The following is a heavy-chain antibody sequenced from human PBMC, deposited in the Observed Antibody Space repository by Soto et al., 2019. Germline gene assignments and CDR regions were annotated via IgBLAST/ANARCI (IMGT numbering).Heavy chain of an antibody. Sequence: SETLSLTCTVSGGSISSGGYYWSWIRQHPGKGLEWIGYIYYSGSTYYNPSLKSRVTISVDTSQNQFSLNVSSVTAADTAVYYCARVRYLAGAGQNYFDLWGQGTLVTVSS. V-gene: IGHV4-31*03. CDR2: IYYSGST. J-gene: IGHJ4*02. D-gene: IGHD6-19*01. CDR1: GGSISSGGYY. CDR3: ARVRYLAGAGQNYFDL.